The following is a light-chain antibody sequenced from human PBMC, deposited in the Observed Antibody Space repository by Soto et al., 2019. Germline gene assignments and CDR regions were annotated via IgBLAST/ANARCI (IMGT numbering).Light chain of an antibody. CDR1: SSDVGGSNY. CDR3: CSYAGSSLGV. Sequence: QSALTQPRSVSGSPGQAVTISCTGTSSDVGGSNYVSWYQQHPGKAPKLVIYDVTRRPSGVPDRFSGSKSGNTASLTISGLQAEDEADYYCCSYAGSSLGVFGGGTKLTVL. CDR2: DVT. V-gene: IGLV2-11*01. J-gene: IGLJ3*02.